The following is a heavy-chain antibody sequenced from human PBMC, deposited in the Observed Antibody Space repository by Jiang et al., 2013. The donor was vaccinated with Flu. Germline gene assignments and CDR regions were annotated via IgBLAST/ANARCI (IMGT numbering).Heavy chain of an antibody. CDR3: ARVRYSSSSTTTQNNWFDP. D-gene: IGHD6-13*01. V-gene: IGHV4-59*01. CDR1: GGSISSYY. CDR2: IYYSGST. Sequence: LLKPSETLSLTCTVSGGSISSYYWSWIRQPPGKGLEWIGYIYYSGSTNYNPSLKSRVTISVDTSKNQFSLKLSSVTAADTAVYYCARVRYSSSSTTTQNNWFDPWGQGTLVTVSS. J-gene: IGHJ5*02.